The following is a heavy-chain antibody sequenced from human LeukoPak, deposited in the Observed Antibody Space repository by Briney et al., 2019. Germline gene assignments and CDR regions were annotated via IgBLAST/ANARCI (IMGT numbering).Heavy chain of an antibody. CDR1: GYTFTSYG. Sequence: GASVTVSCMASGYTFTSYGISWVRQAPGQGRERMGWISAYNGNTNHAQKPQGRVTMTTDTSTSTAYMELRSLRSDDTAVYYCARDLRFGELYYWGQGTLVTVSS. CDR2: ISAYNGNT. D-gene: IGHD3-10*01. CDR3: ARDLRFGELYY. J-gene: IGHJ4*02. V-gene: IGHV1-18*01.